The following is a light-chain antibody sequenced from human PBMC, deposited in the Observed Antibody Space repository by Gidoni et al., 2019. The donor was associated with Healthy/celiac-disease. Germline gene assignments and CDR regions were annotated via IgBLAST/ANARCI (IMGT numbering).Light chain of an antibody. J-gene: IGKJ4*01. CDR3: QQYDNLPLT. Sequence: DIQMTQSPSSLSASVGDRVTIICQASQDISNYLTWYQQKPGKAPKLLIYDASNLETGVPSRFSGSGSGTDFTFTISSLQPEDIATYYCQQYDNLPLTFGGGTKVEIK. V-gene: IGKV1-33*01. CDR1: QDISNY. CDR2: DAS.